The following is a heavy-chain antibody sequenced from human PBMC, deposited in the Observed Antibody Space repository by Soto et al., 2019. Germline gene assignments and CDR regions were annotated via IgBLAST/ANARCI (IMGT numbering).Heavy chain of an antibody. D-gene: IGHD2-2*03. J-gene: IGHJ5*02. CDR1: GYSFSHYF. CDR3: AREAYSASFGYVTNPNWFDP. CDR2: INSSNGAT. Sequence: QVHLVQSGPEVMKPGASIKVSCKASGYSFSHYFMHWVRQVPGQGLEWMGWINSSNGATKYSHKFQGRLNMTTDTSTSTAYMELSRLTSADTAIYVCAREAYSASFGYVTNPNWFDPWGQGTLVSVSS. V-gene: IGHV1-2*02.